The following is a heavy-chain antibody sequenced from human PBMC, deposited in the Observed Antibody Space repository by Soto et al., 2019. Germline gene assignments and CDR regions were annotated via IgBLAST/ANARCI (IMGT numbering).Heavy chain of an antibody. J-gene: IGHJ4*02. D-gene: IGHD6-13*01. V-gene: IGHV4-34*01. CDR2: INHSGST. Sequence: ETLSLTCAVYGGSFSGYYWSWIRQPPGKGLEWIGEINHSGSTNYNPSLKSRVTISVDTSKNQFSLKLSSVTAADTAVYYCARGGGSIAAKSDYWGQGTLVTVSS. CDR3: ARGGGSIAAKSDY. CDR1: GGSFSGYY.